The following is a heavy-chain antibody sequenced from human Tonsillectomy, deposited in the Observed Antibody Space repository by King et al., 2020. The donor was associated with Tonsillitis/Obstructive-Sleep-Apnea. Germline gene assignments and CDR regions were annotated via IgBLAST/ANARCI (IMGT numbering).Heavy chain of an antibody. V-gene: IGHV3-30*04. D-gene: IGHD5-24*01. CDR3: ASDGCVEMARIENYFDC. CDR1: GFTFSSYA. CDR2: ISYDGSDE. Sequence: VQLVESGGGVVQPGRSLRLSCAASGFTFSSYAMHWVRQAPGKGLEWVVVISYDGSDEYYADSVKGRFTISRDNSKNTVYLQMNSLRAEDTAVYYCASDGCVEMARIENYFDCWGQGTLVTVSS. J-gene: IGHJ4*02.